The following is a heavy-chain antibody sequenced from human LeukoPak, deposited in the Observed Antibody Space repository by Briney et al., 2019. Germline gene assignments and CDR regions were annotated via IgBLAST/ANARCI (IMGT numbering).Heavy chain of an antibody. J-gene: IGHJ4*02. CDR3: ARDNELVDFDY. CDR2: IYYSGST. CDR1: GGSISSSSYY. D-gene: IGHD2-2*01. V-gene: IGHV4-39*07. Sequence: SETLSLTCTVSGGSISSSSYYWGWIRQPPGKGLEWIGSIYYSGSTYYNPSLKSRVTISVDTSKNQFSLKLSSVTAADTAVYYCARDNELVDFDYWGQGTLVTVSS.